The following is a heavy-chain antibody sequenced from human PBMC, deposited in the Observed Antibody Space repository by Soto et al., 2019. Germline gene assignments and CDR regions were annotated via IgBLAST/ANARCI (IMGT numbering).Heavy chain of an antibody. CDR2: IDDSGGST. D-gene: IGHD7-27*01. V-gene: IGHV3-23*01. Sequence: EVLLLESGGGFVQPGGSLRLSCAASGFTFSRYAMTWVRKAPGKGLEWVSAIDDSGGSTYYADSVKGRFTVSRDNSKNTLYLQINSLRDEHTAVYYCAKARPTGDNWGQGNLVTVSS. CDR1: GFTFSRYA. J-gene: IGHJ1*01. CDR3: AKARPTGDN.